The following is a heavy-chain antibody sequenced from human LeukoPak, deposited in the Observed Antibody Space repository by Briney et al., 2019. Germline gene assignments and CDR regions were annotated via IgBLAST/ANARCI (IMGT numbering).Heavy chain of an antibody. V-gene: IGHV3-23*01. CDR2: ISGSGGST. J-gene: IGHJ4*02. D-gene: IGHD6-19*01. Sequence: GGSLRLSCAASGFTFSSYAMSWVRQAPGKGLEWVSAISGSGGSTYYADSVKGRFTISRDNSKNTLYLQMNSLRAEDTAVYYCAEDSSGWYVCPDYWGQGTLVTVSS. CDR1: GFTFSSYA. CDR3: AEDSSGWYVCPDY.